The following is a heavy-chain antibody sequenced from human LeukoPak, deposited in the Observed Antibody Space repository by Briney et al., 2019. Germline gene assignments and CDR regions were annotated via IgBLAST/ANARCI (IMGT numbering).Heavy chain of an antibody. Sequence: PSETLSLTCAVSGYSISNGYYWGWIRQPPGKGLEWIGSIFHSGSTYYNPSLKSRVNMSVDTSKNQISLKLSSVTAADTAVYYCARASGSYGSGSYYYYGMDVWGKGTTVTVSS. CDR2: IFHSGST. J-gene: IGHJ6*04. D-gene: IGHD3-10*01. CDR3: ARASGSYGSGSYYYYGMDV. CDR1: GYSISNGYY. V-gene: IGHV4-38-2*01.